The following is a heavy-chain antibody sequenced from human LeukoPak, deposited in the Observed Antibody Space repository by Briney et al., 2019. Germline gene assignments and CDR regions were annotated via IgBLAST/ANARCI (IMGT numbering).Heavy chain of an antibody. V-gene: IGHV4-31*03. CDR2: IYYSGST. D-gene: IGHD6-13*01. Sequence: SETLSLTCTVSGGSISSGGYYWSWIRQHPGKGLEWIGYIYYSGSTYYNPSLKSRVTISVDTSKNQFSLKLSSATAADTAVYYCASSRSRRYSSSWYQLDWFDPWGQGTLVTVSS. J-gene: IGHJ5*02. CDR3: ASSRSRRYSSSWYQLDWFDP. CDR1: GGSISSGGYY.